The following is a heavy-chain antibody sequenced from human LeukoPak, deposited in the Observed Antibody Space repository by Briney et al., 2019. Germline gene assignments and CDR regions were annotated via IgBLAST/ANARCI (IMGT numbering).Heavy chain of an antibody. CDR2: IYTIGTT. D-gene: IGHD3-10*01. V-gene: IGHV4-4*07. Sequence: SETLSLTCSVSGGSINSYYWGWVRQPAGKGLEWIGRIYTIGTTHYSPSLKSRLTMSIDTSKNQFSLKLRSVTAADTAVYYCGRQAYTASYYFVDYWSQGTLITVSS. CDR1: GGSINSYY. J-gene: IGHJ4*02. CDR3: GRQAYTASYYFVDY.